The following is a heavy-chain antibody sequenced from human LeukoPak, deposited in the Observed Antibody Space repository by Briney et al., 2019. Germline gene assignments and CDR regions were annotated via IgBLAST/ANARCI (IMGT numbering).Heavy chain of an antibody. V-gene: IGHV3-9*01. CDR1: GFTFDDYA. J-gene: IGHJ4*02. D-gene: IGHD6-13*01. CDR3: AKAAAAPGFDF. CDR2: ISWNSGSI. Sequence: GRSLRLSCAASGFTFDDYAMHWVRQAPGKGPEWVSGISWNSGSIGYADSVKGRFTISRDNAKNSLYLQMNSLRAEDTALYYCAKAAAAPGFDFWGQGTLVTVSS.